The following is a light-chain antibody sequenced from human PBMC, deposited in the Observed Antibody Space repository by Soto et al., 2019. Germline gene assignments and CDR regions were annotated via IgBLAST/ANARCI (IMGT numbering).Light chain of an antibody. Sequence: SALTQPASVSASPGQSITISCTGTSSNVGTYDLVSWYQHHPDKAPKLIIYEGTKRPSGISSRFSGSKSGNTASLTISGLQAEDDADYYCCSFAVGAAVVFGGGTKLTVL. J-gene: IGLJ2*01. CDR3: CSFAVGAAVV. V-gene: IGLV2-23*01. CDR2: EGT. CDR1: SSNVGTYDL.